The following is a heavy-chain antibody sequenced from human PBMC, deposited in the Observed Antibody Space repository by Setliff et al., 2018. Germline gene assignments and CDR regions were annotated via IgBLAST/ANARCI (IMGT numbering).Heavy chain of an antibody. CDR1: GYPFIGYF. V-gene: IGHV1-2*02. J-gene: IGHJ1*01. CDR3: ARVAYGLEYFQY. CDR2: INPKTGDT. Sequence: ASVKVSCKASGYPFIGYFMHWVRQAPGQGLEWMGWINPKTGDTLYAPKFQGRVTMTRDRSSNTAYMDLSRLTSDDTAVYYCARVAYGLEYFQYWGQGTLVT. D-gene: IGHD4-17*01.